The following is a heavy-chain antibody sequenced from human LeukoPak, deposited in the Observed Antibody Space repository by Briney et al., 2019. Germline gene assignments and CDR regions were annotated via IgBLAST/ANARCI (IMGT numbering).Heavy chain of an antibody. V-gene: IGHV4-39*01. D-gene: IGHD2-2*01. CDR1: GGSISRSSYY. CDR2: IYFSGST. Sequence: SETLSLTCTVSGGSISRSSYYWGWIRRPPGKGLEWIGSIYFSGSTYYNPSLRSRVTISADTSKNQFSLKVSSVTAADTALYYCARQGCSSTSCYSDYWGQGTLVTVSS. CDR3: ARQGCSSTSCYSDY. J-gene: IGHJ4*02.